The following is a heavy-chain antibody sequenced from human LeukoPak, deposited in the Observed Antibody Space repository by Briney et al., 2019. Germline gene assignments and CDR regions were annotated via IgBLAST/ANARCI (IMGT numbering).Heavy chain of an antibody. Sequence: ASVKVSCKASGYTFTSYGISWVRQAPGQGLEWMGWINPNSGDTNFAQKFQDRVTMTRDTSINTAYMELSRLTSDDTAVYYCARDPYNNYVMDVWGKGTTVTVSS. D-gene: IGHD5-24*01. CDR3: ARDPYNNYVMDV. J-gene: IGHJ6*04. CDR1: GYTFTSYG. CDR2: INPNSGDT. V-gene: IGHV1-2*02.